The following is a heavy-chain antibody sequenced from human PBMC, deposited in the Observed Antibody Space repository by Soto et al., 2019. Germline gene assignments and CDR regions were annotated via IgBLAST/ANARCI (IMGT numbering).Heavy chain of an antibody. CDR2: IYYSGST. V-gene: IGHV4-59*08. J-gene: IGHJ5*02. Sequence: SETLSLTCTVSGGSISSYYWSWIRQPPGKGLEWIGYIYYSGSTNYNPSLKSRVTISVDTSKNQFSLKLSSVTAADTAGYYCARIRLAARPGFGFDPWGQGTLVTVSS. D-gene: IGHD6-6*01. CDR1: GGSISSYY. CDR3: ARIRLAARPGFGFDP.